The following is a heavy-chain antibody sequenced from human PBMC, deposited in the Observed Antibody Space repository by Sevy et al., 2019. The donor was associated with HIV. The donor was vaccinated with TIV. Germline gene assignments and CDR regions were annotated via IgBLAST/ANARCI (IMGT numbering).Heavy chain of an antibody. CDR1: GFILSTYG. J-gene: IGHJ6*02. CDR2: ISFDGSDK. D-gene: IGHD1-26*01. CDR3: AKMQGGSYNYYGMDV. V-gene: IGHV3-30*18. Sequence: GGSLRLSCAASGFILSTYGIHWVRQVPGKGLEWVAVISFDGSDKYYADSVRGRFTISRDNSKNTLYLQMNSLRVEDTAIYYCAKMQGGSYNYYGMDVWGQGPTVTVSS.